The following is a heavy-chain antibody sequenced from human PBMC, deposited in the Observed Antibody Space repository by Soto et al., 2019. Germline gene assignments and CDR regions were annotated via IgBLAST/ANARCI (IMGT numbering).Heavy chain of an antibody. CDR2: INPNSGGT. CDR1: GYTFTGYY. Sequence: ASVKVSCKASGYTFTGYYMHWVRQAPGQGLEWMGWINPNSGGTNYAQKFQGWVTMTRDTSISTAYMELSRLRSDDTAVYYCARDREDIVVVPATTNNYYYYGMDVWGQGTTVTVSS. CDR3: ARDREDIVVVPATTNNYYYYGMDV. V-gene: IGHV1-2*04. J-gene: IGHJ6*02. D-gene: IGHD2-2*01.